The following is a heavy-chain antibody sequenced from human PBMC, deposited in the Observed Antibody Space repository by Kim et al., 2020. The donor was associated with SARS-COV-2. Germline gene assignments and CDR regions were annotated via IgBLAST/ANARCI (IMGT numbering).Heavy chain of an antibody. Sequence: GGSLRLSCAASGFTFSSYSMNWVRQAPGKGLEWVSYISSSSSTIYYADSVKGRFTISRANAKNSLYLQMNSLRAEDTAVYYCASQEDRYCSSTSCYEYYYYGMDVWGQGTTVTVSS. V-gene: IGHV3-48*04. D-gene: IGHD2-2*01. CDR2: ISSSSSTI. CDR3: ASQEDRYCSSTSCYEYYYYGMDV. CDR1: GFTFSSYS. J-gene: IGHJ6*02.